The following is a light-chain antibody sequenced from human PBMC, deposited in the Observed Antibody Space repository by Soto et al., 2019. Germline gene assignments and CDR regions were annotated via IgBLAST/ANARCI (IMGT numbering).Light chain of an antibody. CDR1: SSDVGAYNY. J-gene: IGLJ3*02. CDR2: EVS. CDR3: ISYTSSSTWV. Sequence: QSALTQPASVSGSPGQSITISCTGTSSDVGAYNYVSWYQQHPGKAPKLMIYEVSNRPSGVSDRFSGSRSGNTASLTISGLQADDESDYYCISYTSSSTWVFGGGTQLTVL. V-gene: IGLV2-14*01.